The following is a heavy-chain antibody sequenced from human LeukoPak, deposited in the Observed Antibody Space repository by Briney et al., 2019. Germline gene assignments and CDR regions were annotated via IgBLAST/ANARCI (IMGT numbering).Heavy chain of an antibody. CDR1: GGSVSSGSYY. V-gene: IGHV4-61*01. Sequence: PSETLSLTCTVSGGSVSSGSYYWSWIRQPPGKGLEWIGYIYYSGSTNYNPSLKSRVTISVDTSKNQFSLKLSSVTAADTAVYYCARAHIAGSSGSTNWFDPWGQGTLVTVSS. CDR2: IYYSGST. D-gene: IGHD3-22*01. CDR3: ARAHIAGSSGSTNWFDP. J-gene: IGHJ5*02.